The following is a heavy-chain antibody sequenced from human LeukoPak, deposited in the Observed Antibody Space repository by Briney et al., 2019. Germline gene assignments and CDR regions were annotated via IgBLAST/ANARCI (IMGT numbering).Heavy chain of an antibody. CDR1: GFTFSRYW. Sequence: GGSLRLSCAASGFTFSRYWMHWVRQAPGKVLVWASRIKTDGTYTSYADSVKGRFTISRDNAKSTLYLQMDALRGEDTAVYYCASEEGGLDVWGQGTTVTVSS. V-gene: IGHV3-74*01. J-gene: IGHJ6*02. CDR2: IKTDGTYT. CDR3: ASEEGGLDV.